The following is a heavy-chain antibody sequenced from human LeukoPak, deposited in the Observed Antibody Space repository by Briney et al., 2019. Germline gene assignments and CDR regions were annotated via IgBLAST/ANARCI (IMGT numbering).Heavy chain of an antibody. CDR3: AKVVVVSFRAAFDI. CDR1: GFTFSSYG. V-gene: IGHV3-30*18. CDR2: ISYDGSNK. Sequence: GGSLRLSCAASGFTFSSYGMHWVRQAPGKGLEWVAVISYDGSNKYYADSVKGRFTISRDNSKNTLYLQMNSLRAEDTAVYYCAKVVVVSFRAAFDIWGQGTMVTVSS. D-gene: IGHD2-2*01. J-gene: IGHJ3*02.